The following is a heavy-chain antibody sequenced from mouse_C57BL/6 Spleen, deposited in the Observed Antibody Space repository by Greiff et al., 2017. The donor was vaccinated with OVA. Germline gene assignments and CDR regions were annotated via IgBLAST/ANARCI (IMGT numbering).Heavy chain of an antibody. CDR1: GFSFNTYA. Sequence: EVQLQESGGGLVQPKGSLKLSCAASGFSFNTYAMNWVRQAPGKGLEWVARIRSKSNNYATYYADSVKDRFTISRDDSESMLYLQMNNMKTEDTAMYYCVRQDSQRFAYWGQGTLVTVSA. J-gene: IGHJ3*01. CDR2: IRSKSNNYAT. D-gene: IGHD3-3*01. V-gene: IGHV10-1*01. CDR3: VRQDSQRFAY.